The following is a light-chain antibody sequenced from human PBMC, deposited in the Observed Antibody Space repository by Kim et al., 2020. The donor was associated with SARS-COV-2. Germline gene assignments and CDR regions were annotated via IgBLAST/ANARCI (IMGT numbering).Light chain of an antibody. CDR1: QSISSY. CDR3: QQNYSTPRT. J-gene: IGKJ1*01. V-gene: IGKV1-39*01. CDR2: AAS. Sequence: DIQMNKSPSSLPASVGDRVTITCRASQSISSYLNWYQQKPGKVPKLLIYAASSLESGVPSRFSGSGSGTDFTLSISSLQPEDFATYYCQQNYSTPRTFGQGTKVDIK.